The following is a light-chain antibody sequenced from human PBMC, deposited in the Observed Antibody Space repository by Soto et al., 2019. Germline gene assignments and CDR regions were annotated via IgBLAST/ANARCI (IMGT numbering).Light chain of an antibody. Sequence: EIVLTQSPGTLSLSPGERATLSCRASQSVSSGYLGWYQQKPGQAPRLLIYGASNRATGIPDRFSGIGSGTDFTLTISRLEPEDFAVYYCQQYGSSPLTFGEGTKVEIK. CDR1: QSVSSGY. CDR3: QQYGSSPLT. CDR2: GAS. V-gene: IGKV3-20*01. J-gene: IGKJ4*01.